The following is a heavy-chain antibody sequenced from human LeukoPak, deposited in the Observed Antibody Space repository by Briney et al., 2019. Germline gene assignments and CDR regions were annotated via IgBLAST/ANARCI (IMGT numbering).Heavy chain of an antibody. V-gene: IGHV4-34*01. CDR2: INHSGST. CDR1: GGSFSGYY. J-gene: IGHJ3*02. Sequence: SETLSLTCAVYGGSFSGYYWSWIRQPPGKGLEWIGEINHSGSTNYNPSLKSRVTISVDTSKNQFSLKLSSVTAADTAVYYCASFNYYDSSGYLFGAFDIWGQGTMVTVSS. CDR3: ASFNYYDSSGYLFGAFDI. D-gene: IGHD3-22*01.